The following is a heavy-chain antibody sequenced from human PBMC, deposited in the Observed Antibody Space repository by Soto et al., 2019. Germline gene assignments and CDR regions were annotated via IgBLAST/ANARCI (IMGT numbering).Heavy chain of an antibody. CDR2: IFYSGSS. CDR3: VRTGLGWFDP. J-gene: IGHJ5*02. Sequence: TLCLPCSVSGXSLSSCYWSWVRQPPGKGLEWIGYIFYSGSSNYKPSLKSPVTISVDASKNQFSLKLSAVTAADTAVYDCVRTGLGWFDPWGQGTLGTVSS. CDR1: GXSLSSCY. V-gene: IGHV4-59*01. D-gene: IGHD3-10*01.